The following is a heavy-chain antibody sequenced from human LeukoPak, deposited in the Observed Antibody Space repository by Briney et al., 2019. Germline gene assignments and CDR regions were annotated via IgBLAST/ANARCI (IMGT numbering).Heavy chain of an antibody. CDR2: ISGDGSGT. CDR1: GLTFSSYA. CDR3: AKGGISSVYNAFDI. D-gene: IGHD3-10*01. J-gene: IGHJ3*02. Sequence: SGGSLRLSCAASGLTFSSYAMSWVRQAPGKWLEWVSAISGDGSGTYYTDSVRGRFTISRDNSKNTLFLQMNSLRVEDTAVYYCAKGGISSVYNAFDIWGQGTMVTVSS. V-gene: IGHV3-23*01.